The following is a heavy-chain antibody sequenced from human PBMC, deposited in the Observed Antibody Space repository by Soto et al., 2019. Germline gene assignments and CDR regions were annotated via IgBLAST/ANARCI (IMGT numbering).Heavy chain of an antibody. CDR3: ARNVAAAGTYYYYGMDV. V-gene: IGHV1-2*04. J-gene: IGHJ6*02. CDR2: INPNSGGT. Sequence: ASVKVSCKASGYTFTGYYMHWVRQAPGQGLEWMGWINPNSGGTNYAQKFQGWVTMTRDTSISTAYMELSRLRSDDTAVYYCARNVAAAGTYYYYGMDVWGQGTTVTVS. D-gene: IGHD6-13*01. CDR1: GYTFTGYY.